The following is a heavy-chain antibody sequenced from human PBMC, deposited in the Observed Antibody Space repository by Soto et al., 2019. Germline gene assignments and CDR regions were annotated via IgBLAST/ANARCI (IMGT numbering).Heavy chain of an antibody. CDR1: GGTFSSYA. Sequence: ASVKVSCKASGGTFSSYAISWVRQAPGQGLEWMGGIIPIFGTANYAQKFQGRVTITADESTSTAYMELSSLRSEDTAVYYCARDRDSYGRNTYYYYYGMDVWGQGTTVTVSS. V-gene: IGHV1-69*13. CDR3: ARDRDSYGRNTYYYYYGMDV. D-gene: IGHD5-18*01. CDR2: IIPIFGTA. J-gene: IGHJ6*02.